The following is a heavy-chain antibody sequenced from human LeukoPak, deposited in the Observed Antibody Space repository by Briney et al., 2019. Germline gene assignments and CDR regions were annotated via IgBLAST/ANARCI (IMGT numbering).Heavy chain of an antibody. V-gene: IGHV3-30*18. Sequence: GGSLRLSCAASGFTFSSYGMHWVRQAPGKGLEWVAVISYDGSNKYYADSVKGRFTISRDNSKNTLYLQMNSLRAEDTAVYYCAKIPNWPAGDAFDIWGQGTMVTVSS. CDR3: AKIPNWPAGDAFDI. D-gene: IGHD1-1*01. CDR2: ISYDGSNK. J-gene: IGHJ3*02. CDR1: GFTFSSYG.